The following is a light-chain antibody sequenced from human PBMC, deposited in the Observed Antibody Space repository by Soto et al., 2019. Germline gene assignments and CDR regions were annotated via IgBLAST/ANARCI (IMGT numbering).Light chain of an antibody. CDR3: QQYNNWPWT. CDR1: QSVSTN. Sequence: EIVMAQSPATLSLSPGERATRCCRASQSVSTNLAWYQQKPGQSPRLLIYGTSTRATGVPARFSGGGSGTEFTLTINSLQSEDFAVYFCQQYNNWPWTFGQGTKVDIK. J-gene: IGKJ1*01. CDR2: GTS. V-gene: IGKV3-15*01.